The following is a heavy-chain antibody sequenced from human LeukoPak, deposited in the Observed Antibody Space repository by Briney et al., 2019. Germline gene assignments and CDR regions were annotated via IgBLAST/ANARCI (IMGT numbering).Heavy chain of an antibody. D-gene: IGHD3-10*01. J-gene: IGHJ4*02. V-gene: IGHV3-23*01. Sequence: GGSLRFSWPASGLTFSTYVMNWVGQAPGKGLEWVSTIKGGGDGTYYADSVRGRITVSRDNSRNTLYLQMNFLGVEDTAVYYCANSEFYVSGKYAGLDNWGQGTLVTVSS. CDR3: ANSEFYVSGKYAGLDN. CDR1: GLTFSTYV. CDR2: IKGGGDGT.